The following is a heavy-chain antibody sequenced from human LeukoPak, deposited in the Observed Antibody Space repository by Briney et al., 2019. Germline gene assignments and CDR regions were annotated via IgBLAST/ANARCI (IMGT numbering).Heavy chain of an antibody. V-gene: IGHV3-9*01. CDR3: ARPSGDFRDDYYYYYMDV. CDR1: GFTFDDYA. J-gene: IGHJ6*03. CDR2: ISWNSGSI. D-gene: IGHD4-17*01. Sequence: GGSLRLSCAASGFTFDDYAMHWVRQAPGKGLEWVSGISWNSGSIGYADSVKGRFTISRDNAKNSLYLQMNSLRAEDTAVYYCARPSGDFRDDYYYYYMDVWGKGTTVTVSS.